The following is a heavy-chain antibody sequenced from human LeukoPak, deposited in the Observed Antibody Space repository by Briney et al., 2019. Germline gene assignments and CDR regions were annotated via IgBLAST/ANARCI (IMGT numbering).Heavy chain of an antibody. CDR2: IWYDVSNK. V-gene: IGHV3-33*01. CDR3: GRDSSSYFSSSEFDY. CDR1: GFTFSSYS. Sequence: GGSLRLSCAASGFTFSSYSIHCVRQAPGKGLEWVSVIWYDVSNKYYADSVKGRFTISRENSKNTLYLQMNSLRAEDTAVYYCGRDSSSYFSSSEFDYWGQGTLVTVSS. J-gene: IGHJ4*02. D-gene: IGHD6-6*01.